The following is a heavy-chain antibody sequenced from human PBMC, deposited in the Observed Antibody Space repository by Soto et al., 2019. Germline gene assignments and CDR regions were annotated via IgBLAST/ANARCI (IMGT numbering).Heavy chain of an antibody. D-gene: IGHD3-10*01. CDR3: ANSWF. CDR1: GFTFSSYG. J-gene: IGHJ4*02. V-gene: IGHV3-30*18. CDR2: ISYDGSNK. Sequence: GVYLRRSCAASGFTFSSYGIHWVRQAPGKGLEWVAVISYDGSNKYYADSVKGRFTISRDNSKNTLYLQMNSLRAEDTAVYYWANSWFWGQGTLVTVSS.